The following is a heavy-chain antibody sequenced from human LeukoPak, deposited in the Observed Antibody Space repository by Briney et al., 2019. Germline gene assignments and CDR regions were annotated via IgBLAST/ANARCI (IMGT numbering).Heavy chain of an antibody. CDR3: ATPLRGYDAFDI. Sequence: ASVKVSCKASGYTFTDYYMHWVQQAPGKGLEWMGRADPEDGETIYAEKFQGRVTITADTSTDTAYMELSSLRSEDTAVYYCATPLRGYDAFDIWGQGTRVTVSS. V-gene: IGHV1-69-2*01. J-gene: IGHJ3*02. CDR2: ADPEDGET. D-gene: IGHD3-22*01. CDR1: GYTFTDYY.